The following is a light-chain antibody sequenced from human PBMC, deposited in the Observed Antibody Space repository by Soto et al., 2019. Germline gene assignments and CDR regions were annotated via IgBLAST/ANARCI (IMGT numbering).Light chain of an antibody. J-gene: IGKJ4*01. CDR1: ESVSDN. Sequence: EIALTHPPGTLSLSPLERASISSSSSESVSDNYLAWYQQRSGQAPRLVIYGASTRATGIPARFSGSGSATKFTLTISSLQSEDFAVYYCQKYDKWPLNVGGGTKVDIK. CDR2: GAS. V-gene: IGKV3D-15*01. CDR3: QKYDKWPLN.